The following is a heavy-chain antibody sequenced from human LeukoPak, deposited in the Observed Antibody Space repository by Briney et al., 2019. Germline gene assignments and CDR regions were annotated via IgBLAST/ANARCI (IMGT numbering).Heavy chain of an antibody. CDR3: ARGLQYYDFWSGYYAPLLYMDV. CDR2: INHSGST. Sequence: EASETLSLTCAVYGGSFSGYYWSWIRQPPGKGMEWIGEINHSGSTNYNPSLKSRVTISVDTSKNQFSLKLSSVTAADTAVYYCARGLQYYDFWSGYYAPLLYMDVWGKGTTVTVPS. D-gene: IGHD3-3*01. J-gene: IGHJ6*03. CDR1: GGSFSGYY. V-gene: IGHV4-34*01.